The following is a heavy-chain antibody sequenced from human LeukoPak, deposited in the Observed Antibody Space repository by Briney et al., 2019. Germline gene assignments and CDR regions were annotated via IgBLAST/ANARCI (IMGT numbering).Heavy chain of an antibody. CDR2: IIPIFGIA. J-gene: IGHJ5*02. D-gene: IGHD6-13*01. CDR3: ARVEQQSWFDP. V-gene: IGHV1-69*04. Sequence: SVKVSYKASGGTFTSYAISWVRQAPGQGLEWMGRIIPIFGIANYAQKFPGRVTITADKSTSTAYMELSSLRSEDTAAYYCARVEQQSWFDPWGQGTLVTVSS. CDR1: GGTFTSYA.